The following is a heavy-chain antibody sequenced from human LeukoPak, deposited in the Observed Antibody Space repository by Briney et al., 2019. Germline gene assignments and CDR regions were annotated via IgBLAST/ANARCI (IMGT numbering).Heavy chain of an antibody. V-gene: IGHV4-39*07. CDR1: GGSISSSSYY. CDR2: IYYSGST. CDR3: ARGTVVMPAANV. Sequence: PSETLSLTCTVSGGSISSSSYYWGWIRQPPGKGLEWIGSIYYSGSTYYNPSLKSRVTISVDTSKNQFSLRLSSVTAADTAVYYCARGTVVMPAANVWGLGTLVTVSS. D-gene: IGHD2-2*01. J-gene: IGHJ4*02.